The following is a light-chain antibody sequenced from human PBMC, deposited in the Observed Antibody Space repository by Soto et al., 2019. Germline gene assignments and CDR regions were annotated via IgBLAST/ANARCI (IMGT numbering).Light chain of an antibody. CDR2: EVS. J-gene: IGLJ3*02. CDR1: KSDIGDYNY. CDR3: SSYTVTNTWV. Sequence: SALTQPASVSGSPGQSITISCTGTKSDIGDYNYVSWYQQHPGKVPKLMIYEVSNRPSGVSNRFSGSKSGNTASLTISGLQPEDEADYYCSSYTVTNTWVFGGGTKLTVL. V-gene: IGLV2-14*01.